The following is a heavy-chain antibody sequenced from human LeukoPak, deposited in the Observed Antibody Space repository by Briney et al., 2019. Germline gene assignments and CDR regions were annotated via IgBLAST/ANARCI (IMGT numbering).Heavy chain of an antibody. CDR3: ARGVVIALQTFDY. Sequence: SETLSLTCTVSGGSISSTGYYWPWVRRPAGKGLEWIGRIYPRGSTLYNPSLKSRVTLSVDTSKNQFSLKLSSVTAADTAVYYCARGVVIALQTFDYWGQGTLVTVSS. J-gene: IGHJ4*02. CDR2: IYPRGST. D-gene: IGHD2-21*01. V-gene: IGHV4-61*02. CDR1: GGSISSTGYY.